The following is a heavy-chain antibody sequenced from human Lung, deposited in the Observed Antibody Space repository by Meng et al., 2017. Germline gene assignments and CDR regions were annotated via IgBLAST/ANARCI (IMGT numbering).Heavy chain of an antibody. CDR2: INHSGST. Sequence: HVQLQQWGAGLLKPSETLSRTRVVSGGSFSDYYLSWSRQPPGKGLEWIGEINHSGSTNYNPSLESRATISVDTSQNNLSLKLSSVTAADSAVYYCARGPTTMAHDFDYWGQGTLVTVSS. V-gene: IGHV4-34*01. D-gene: IGHD4-11*01. CDR3: ARGPTTMAHDFDY. CDR1: GGSFSDYY. J-gene: IGHJ4*02.